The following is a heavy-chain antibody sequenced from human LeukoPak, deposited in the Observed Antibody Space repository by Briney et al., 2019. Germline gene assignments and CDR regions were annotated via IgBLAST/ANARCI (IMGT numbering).Heavy chain of an antibody. CDR1: GFSISDHY. D-gene: IGHD4-17*01. CDR3: TRVRHGDYFDY. V-gene: IGHV3-72*01. J-gene: IGHJ4*02. CDR2: VRNKPNGYTT. Sequence: GGSLRLSCAAPGFSISDHYMDWVRQAPGKGLEWVGSVRNKPNGYTTDYGTSVKGRFTISRDDSKNSLYLQMNSLTSEDTAVYYCTRVRHGDYFDYWGQGTLVSVSS.